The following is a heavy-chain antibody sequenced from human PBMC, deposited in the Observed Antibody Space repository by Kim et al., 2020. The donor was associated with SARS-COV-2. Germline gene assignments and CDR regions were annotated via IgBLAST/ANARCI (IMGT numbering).Heavy chain of an antibody. CDR3: ASAPRYYYDSSGYYSYF. CDR2: IYHSGST. J-gene: IGHJ4*01. CDR1: GYSISSGYY. D-gene: IGHD3-22*01. V-gene: IGHV4-38-2*02. Sequence: SETLSLTCTVSGYSISSGYYWGWIRQPPGKGLEWIGSIYHSGSTYYNPSLKSRVTISVDTSKNQFSLKLSSVTAADTAVYYCASAPRYYYDSSGYYSYF.